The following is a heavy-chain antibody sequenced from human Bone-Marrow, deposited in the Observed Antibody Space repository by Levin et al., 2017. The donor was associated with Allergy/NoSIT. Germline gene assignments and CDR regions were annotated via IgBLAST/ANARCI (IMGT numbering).Heavy chain of an antibody. V-gene: IGHV4-38-2*01. J-gene: IGHJ5*02. CDR1: GYSVNSGYS. CDR3: ARRVDDDYTGSGWFDP. CDR2: VWPGGST. Sequence: SETLSLTCVVSGYSVNSGYSWGWVRQSPGKGLEFIGSVWPGGSTYLNPSLKSRVTISVDTSKNHFFLKMTSVTAADTAKYYCARRVDDDYTGSGWFDPWGQGALVTVSS. D-gene: IGHD4-17*01.